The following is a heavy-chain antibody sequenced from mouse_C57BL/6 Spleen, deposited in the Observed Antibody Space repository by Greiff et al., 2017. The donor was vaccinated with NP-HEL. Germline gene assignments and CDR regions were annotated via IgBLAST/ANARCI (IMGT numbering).Heavy chain of an antibody. CDR2: IHPNSGST. CDR3: ASSDAMDY. J-gene: IGHJ4*01. Sequence: VQLVESGAELVKPGASVKLSCKASGYTFTSYWMHWVKQRPGQGLEWIGMIHPNSGSTNYNEKFKSKATLTVDKSSSTAYMQLSSLTSEDSAVYYCASSDAMDYWGQGTSVTVSS. CDR1: GYTFTSYW. V-gene: IGHV1-64*01.